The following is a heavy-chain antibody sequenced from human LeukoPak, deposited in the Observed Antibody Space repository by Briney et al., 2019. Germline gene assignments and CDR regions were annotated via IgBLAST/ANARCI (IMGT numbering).Heavy chain of an antibody. CDR1: GFTFSSYS. Sequence: TGGSLRLSCAASGFTFSSYSMNWVRQAPGKGLEWVSSISSSSSYIYYADSVKGRFTISRDNAKNSLYLQMNSLRAEDTAVYYCAPGGSGAFDIWGQGTMVTVSS. CDR3: APGGSGAFDI. CDR2: ISSSSSYI. V-gene: IGHV3-21*01. J-gene: IGHJ3*02. D-gene: IGHD3-16*01.